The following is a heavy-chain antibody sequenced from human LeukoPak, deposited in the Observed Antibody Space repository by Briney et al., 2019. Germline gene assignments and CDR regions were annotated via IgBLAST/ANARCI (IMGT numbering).Heavy chain of an antibody. Sequence: SQTLSLTCTVSGGSITSYYWSWIRQPPGKGLEWIGYIYYSGSTNYNPSLKTRVTIPVDTSKNQFYLKLNSVTAADTAVYYCARDWVFGTGTTHAFDIWGQGTMVTVSS. CDR1: GGSITSYY. D-gene: IGHD1-1*01. V-gene: IGHV4-59*01. J-gene: IGHJ3*02. CDR2: IYYSGST. CDR3: ARDWVFGTGTTHAFDI.